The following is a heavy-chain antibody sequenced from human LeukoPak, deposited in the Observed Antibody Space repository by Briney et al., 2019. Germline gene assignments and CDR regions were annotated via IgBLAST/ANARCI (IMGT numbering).Heavy chain of an antibody. Sequence: GGSLRLSCAASGFTFSGYWMHWVRQAPGKGLVWVSRINSDGSSTSYADSVKGRFTISRDNAKNTLYLQMNSLRAEDTAVYYCASGYYDSSGYFWSWGQGTLVTVSS. CDR2: INSDGSST. D-gene: IGHD3-22*01. CDR1: GFTFSGYW. J-gene: IGHJ5*02. V-gene: IGHV3-74*01. CDR3: ASGYYDSSGYFWS.